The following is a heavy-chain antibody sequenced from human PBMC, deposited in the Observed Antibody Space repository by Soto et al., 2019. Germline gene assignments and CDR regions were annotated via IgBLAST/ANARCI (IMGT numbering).Heavy chain of an antibody. J-gene: IGHJ5*02. CDR3: ARGATVTTDGGNWFDP. CDR1: GGSISSSSYY. Sequence: LSLTCTVSGGSISSSSYYWGWIRQPPGKGLEWIGSIYYSGSTYYNPSLKSRVTISVDTSKNQFSLKLSSVTAADTAVYYCARGATVTTDGGNWFDPWGQGTLVTVSS. D-gene: IGHD4-17*01. V-gene: IGHV4-39*01. CDR2: IYYSGST.